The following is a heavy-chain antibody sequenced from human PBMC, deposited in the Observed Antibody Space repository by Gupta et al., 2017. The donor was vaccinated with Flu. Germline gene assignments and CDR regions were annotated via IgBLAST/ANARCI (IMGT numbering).Heavy chain of an antibody. V-gene: IGHV3-30*03. Sequence: WGSKTQGKGMKWVEVISYGGRDTLDADSAKGRLTISRDSTKNTLYLQMNNMRIEDTAMYYCARDQSPEKYYCESGGDYFDYWGQGTRVTVAS. CDR2: ISYGGRDT. CDR3: ARDQSPEKYYCESGGDYFDY. D-gene: IGHD3-22*01. J-gene: IGHJ4*02.